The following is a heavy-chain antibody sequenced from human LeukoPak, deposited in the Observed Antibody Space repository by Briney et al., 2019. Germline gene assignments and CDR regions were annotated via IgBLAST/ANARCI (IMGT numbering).Heavy chain of an antibody. Sequence: GGSLRLSCTASGLTFSNHGMNWVRQAPDKGLEWVAFIGHEGNNEQYRDSLKGRFTISRDNSKNTLYLQVNSLRTEDTAMYYCAKDGAYYIDDHWGQGTLVTVAS. CDR1: GLTFSNHG. J-gene: IGHJ4*02. D-gene: IGHD3-10*01. CDR2: IGHEGNNE. CDR3: AKDGAYYIDDH. V-gene: IGHV3-30*02.